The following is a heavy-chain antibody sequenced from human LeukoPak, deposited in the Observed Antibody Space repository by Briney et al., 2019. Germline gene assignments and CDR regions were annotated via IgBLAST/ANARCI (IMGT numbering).Heavy chain of an antibody. Sequence: ASVKVPCKASGYTFTSCDFNWVRQATGQRPEWMGWMSPNSGDTGYAQKFQDRVTMTRNTSISTAYMELSSLRSDDTAVYYCARGPPNWGYDYWGPGTLVTVSS. J-gene: IGHJ4*02. CDR2: MSPNSGDT. V-gene: IGHV1-8*01. CDR1: GYTFTSCD. D-gene: IGHD7-27*01. CDR3: ARGPPNWGYDY.